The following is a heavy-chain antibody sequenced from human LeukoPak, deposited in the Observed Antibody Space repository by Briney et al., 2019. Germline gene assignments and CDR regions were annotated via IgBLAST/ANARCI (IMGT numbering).Heavy chain of an antibody. V-gene: IGHV3-7*02. Sequence: GGSLRLSCAASGFSFTGYWMTWVRQAPGKGLEWVANIKEDGSEKCYVDSVKGRFTISRDNAKNSLFLQMNSLRAEDTAVYYCARGRRDYYDSSGAFDYWGQGTLVTVSS. CDR2: IKEDGSEK. J-gene: IGHJ4*02. CDR1: GFSFTGYW. D-gene: IGHD3-22*01. CDR3: ARGRRDYYDSSGAFDY.